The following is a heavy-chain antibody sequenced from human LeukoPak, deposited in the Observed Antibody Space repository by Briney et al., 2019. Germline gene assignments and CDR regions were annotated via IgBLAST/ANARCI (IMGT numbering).Heavy chain of an antibody. J-gene: IGHJ3*02. CDR3: ARDERATAFDI. V-gene: IGHV3-21*01. CDR1: GFTFSSYS. Sequence: GGSLRLSCAASGFTFSSYSMNWVRQAPGKGLEWVSSISSSSSYIYYADSVKGRFTISRDNAKNSLYLQMNSLRAEDTAVYYCARDERATAFDIWGQGTMVTVSS. CDR2: ISSSSSYI. D-gene: IGHD5-12*01.